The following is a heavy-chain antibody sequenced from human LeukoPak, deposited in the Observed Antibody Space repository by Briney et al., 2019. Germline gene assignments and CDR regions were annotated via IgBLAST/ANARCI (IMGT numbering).Heavy chain of an antibody. CDR2: ISYDGSNK. CDR1: GFTFSSYA. J-gene: IGHJ4*02. Sequence: GGSLRLSCAASGFTFSSYAMHWVRQAPGKGLEWVAVISYDGSNKYYADSVKGRFTISRDNSKNTLYLQMNSLRAEDTAVYYCNIRGAFGGVIVNDYWGQGTLVTVSS. D-gene: IGHD3-16*02. CDR3: NIRGAFGGVIVNDY. V-gene: IGHV3-30-3*01.